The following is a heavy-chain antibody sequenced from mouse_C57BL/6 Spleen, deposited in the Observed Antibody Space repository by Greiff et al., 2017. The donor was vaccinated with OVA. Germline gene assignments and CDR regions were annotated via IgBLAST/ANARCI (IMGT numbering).Heavy chain of an antibody. CDR1: GFTFSDYG. CDR2: ISSGSSTI. V-gene: IGHV5-17*01. Sequence: EVMLVESGGGLVKPGGSLKLSCAASGFTFSDYGMHWVRQAPEKGLEWVAYISSGSSTIYYADTVKGRLTISRDNAKNTLFLQMTSLRSEDTAMYYCAELRYAMDYWGQGTSVTVSS. J-gene: IGHJ4*01. CDR3: AELRYAMDY.